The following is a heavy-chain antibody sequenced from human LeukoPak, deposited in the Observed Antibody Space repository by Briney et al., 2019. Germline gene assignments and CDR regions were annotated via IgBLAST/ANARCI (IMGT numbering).Heavy chain of an antibody. J-gene: IGHJ6*03. CDR1: GFTFSSYS. CDR3: ARSVGGCSGGSCSYYYYMDV. D-gene: IGHD2-15*01. Sequence: GGSLRLACAASGFTFSSYSMNWVRQAPGKGLEWVSSISSSSSYIYYADSVKGRFTISRGTAKNSLYLQMNSLRAEDTAVYYCARSVGGCSGGSCSYYYYMDVWGKGTTVTVSS. V-gene: IGHV3-21*01. CDR2: ISSSSSYI.